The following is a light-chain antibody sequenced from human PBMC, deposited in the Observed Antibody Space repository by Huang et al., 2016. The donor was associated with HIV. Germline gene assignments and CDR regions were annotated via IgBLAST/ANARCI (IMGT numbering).Light chain of an antibody. CDR2: GAS. J-gene: IGKJ4*01. CDR1: QSVSNN. V-gene: IGKV3-15*01. Sequence: IVMTQSPATLSVSPGETATLSCRASQSVSNNLAWYQHKPGQAPRLLIYGASIRATGFPARFSGSGSGTDFTLTISSLQSEDFAVYYCQQYNNWPPLTFGGGTKVEIK. CDR3: QQYNNWPPLT.